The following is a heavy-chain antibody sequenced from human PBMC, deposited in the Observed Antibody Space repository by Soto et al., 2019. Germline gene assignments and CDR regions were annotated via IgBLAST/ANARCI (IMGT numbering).Heavy chain of an antibody. V-gene: IGHV3-33*01. CDR3: ARADCIGPYCYSWHINYGLDV. CDR1: GFTFNTYG. D-gene: IGHD2-15*01. J-gene: IGHJ6*02. CDR2: IWYDGSNK. Sequence: QVQLVESGGGVVQPGGSLRLSCTVSGFTFNTYGMHWVRQAPGKGLEWVAIIWYDGSNKYYADSVKGRFTISRDNSKSTLYLQLNSLRAEDKAIYYCARADCIGPYCYSWHINYGLDVWGQGTTVTVSS.